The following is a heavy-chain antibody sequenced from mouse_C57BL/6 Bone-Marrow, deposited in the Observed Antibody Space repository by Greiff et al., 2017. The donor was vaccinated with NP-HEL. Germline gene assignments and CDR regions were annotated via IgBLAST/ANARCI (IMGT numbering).Heavy chain of an antibody. CDR2: INPNYGTT. D-gene: IGHD4-1*01. V-gene: IGHV1-39*01. CDR3: AETTLTGTYFDV. Sequence: EVQLQQPGPELVKPGASVKISCKASGYSFTDYNMNWVKQSNGKSLEWIGVINPNYGTTSYNQKFKGKATLTVDQSSSTAYMQLNSLTSEDSAVYYCAETTLTGTYFDVWGTGTTVTVSS. J-gene: IGHJ1*03. CDR1: GYSFTDYN.